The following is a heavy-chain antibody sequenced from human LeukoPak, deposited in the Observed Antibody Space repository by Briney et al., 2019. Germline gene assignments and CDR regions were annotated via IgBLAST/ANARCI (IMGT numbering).Heavy chain of an antibody. D-gene: IGHD3-22*01. CDR2: IYSGGST. V-gene: IGHV3-53*01. CDR3: AKPTDSSGYIRSSYFDY. J-gene: IGHJ4*02. Sequence: PGGSLRLSCAASGFTVSSNYMSWVRQAPGKGLEWVSVIYSGGSTYHADSVKGRFTISRDNSKNTLYLQMNSLRAEDTAVYYCAKPTDSSGYIRSSYFDYWGQGTLVTVSS. CDR1: GFTVSSNY.